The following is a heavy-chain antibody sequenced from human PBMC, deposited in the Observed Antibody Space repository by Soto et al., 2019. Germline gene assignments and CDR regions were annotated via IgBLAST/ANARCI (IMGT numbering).Heavy chain of an antibody. J-gene: IGHJ6*02. D-gene: IGHD3-22*01. CDR2: INPNSGGT. V-gene: IGHV1-2*02. CDR1: GYTFTGYY. CDR3: ARGPYYYDSSGAIYYYGMDV. Sequence: QVQLVQSGAEVKKPGASVKVSCKASGYTFTGYYMHWVRQAPGQGLEWMGWINPNSGGTNSAQKFQGRVTMTRDTSISTAYMELSRLRSDDTAVYYCARGPYYYDSSGAIYYYGMDVWGQGTTVTVSS.